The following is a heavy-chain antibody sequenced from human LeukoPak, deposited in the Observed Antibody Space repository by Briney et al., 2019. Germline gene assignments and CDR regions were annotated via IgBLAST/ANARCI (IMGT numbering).Heavy chain of an antibody. CDR2: IYYSGST. D-gene: IGHD2-2*01. V-gene: IGHV4-39*01. CDR3: ARNLGYCSSTSCYGPHFDY. CDR1: GGSISSSSYY. J-gene: IGHJ4*02. Sequence: SETLSLTCTVSGGSISSSSYYWGWIRQPPGKGLEWIGSIYYSGSTYYNPSLKSRVTISVDTSRNQFSLKLSSVTAADTAAYYCARNLGYCSSTSCYGPHFDYWGQGTLVTVSS.